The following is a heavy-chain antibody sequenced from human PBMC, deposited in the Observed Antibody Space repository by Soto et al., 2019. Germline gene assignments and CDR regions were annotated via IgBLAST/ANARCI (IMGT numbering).Heavy chain of an antibody. CDR3: AKATYGSSYVLIFDY. V-gene: IGHV3-23*01. CDR1: GFTFSNYA. Sequence: EVQLLESGGGLVQPGGSLRLSCAASGFTFSNYAMSWVRQAPGKGLECVSVISGSGGSTYYADSVKGRFTISRDHSKNTLYLQMNSLRAEDTSVYYCAKATYGSSYVLIFDYWGQGTLVTVSS. D-gene: IGHD6-6*01. J-gene: IGHJ4*02. CDR2: ISGSGGST.